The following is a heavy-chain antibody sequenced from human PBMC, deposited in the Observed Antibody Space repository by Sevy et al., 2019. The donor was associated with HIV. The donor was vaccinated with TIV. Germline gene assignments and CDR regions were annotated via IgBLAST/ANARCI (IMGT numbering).Heavy chain of an antibody. Sequence: GGSLRLSCAASGFTLSSYAMHWVRQAPGKGLEWVAVISYDGSYKYYADSVKGRFTISRDNSKNTLYLQMNSLRAEDTAVYYCARAPNYYDSSGSKYFQHWGQGTLVTVSS. CDR3: ARAPNYYDSSGSKYFQH. D-gene: IGHD3-22*01. V-gene: IGHV3-30-3*01. CDR1: GFTLSSYA. CDR2: ISYDGSYK. J-gene: IGHJ1*01.